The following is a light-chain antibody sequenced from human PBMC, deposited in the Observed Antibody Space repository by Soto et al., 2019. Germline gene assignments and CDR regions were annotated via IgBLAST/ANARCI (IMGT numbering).Light chain of an antibody. CDR2: AAS. CDR3: HSSYSTPPA. CDR1: QSISSY. Sequence: DIQMTKSPSSLSASVGDRVTITCRASQSISSYLNWYQQKPGKAPKPMIYAASSLQSEVPSRFSGSGSGTDFTITICSLQPEDFATYNCHSSYSTPPAFVPGNKVD. V-gene: IGKV1-39*01. J-gene: IGKJ3*01.